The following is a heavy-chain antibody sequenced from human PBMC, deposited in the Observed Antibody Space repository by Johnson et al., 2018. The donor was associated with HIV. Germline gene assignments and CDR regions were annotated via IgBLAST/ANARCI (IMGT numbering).Heavy chain of an antibody. D-gene: IGHD3-3*01. V-gene: IGHV3-30*04. CDR3: AREAPECAAAFDI. CDR1: GFTFGNYA. Sequence: QVQLVESGGGVVQPGRSLRLSCAASGFTFGNYAMHWVRQAPGKGLEWVAVISFDGSSKYYADSVKGRFTFSRDNSNNTLYLQMNSLRAGDTAVYYCAREAPECAAAFDIWGQGTIVTVSS. CDR2: ISFDGSSK. J-gene: IGHJ3*02.